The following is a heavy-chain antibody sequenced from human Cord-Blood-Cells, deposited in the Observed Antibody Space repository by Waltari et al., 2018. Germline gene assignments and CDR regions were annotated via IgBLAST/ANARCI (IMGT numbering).Heavy chain of an antibody. V-gene: IGHV4-34*01. J-gene: IGHJ5*02. CDR3: ARGGACSSTSCYNWFDP. CDR2: INHSGST. Sequence: QVQLQQWGAGLLKPSETLSLTCAVYGGSFSGYYWSWIRQPPGKGLEWIGEINHSGSTNYNPALKSRVTISVDTSKNQFSLKLSSVTAADTAVYYCARGGACSSTSCYNWFDPGGQGTLVTVSS. CDR1: GGSFSGYY. D-gene: IGHD2-2*01.